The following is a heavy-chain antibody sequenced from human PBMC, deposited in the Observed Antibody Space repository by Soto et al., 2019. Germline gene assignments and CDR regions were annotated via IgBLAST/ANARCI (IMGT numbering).Heavy chain of an antibody. CDR1: GGSIGSSSYY. J-gene: IGHJ5*02. D-gene: IGHD2-2*01. V-gene: IGHV4-39*01. CDR2: LYYTGTT. Sequence: NPSETLSLTCSVSGGSIGSSSYYFGWIRQPPGKGLEWIGSLYYTGTTYYNSSLKSRVTISADKSQNQFSLRLSSVTAADTAVYYCGAYCSRTSCYDWFAHWGQGTLVTVSS. CDR3: GAYCSRTSCYDWFAH.